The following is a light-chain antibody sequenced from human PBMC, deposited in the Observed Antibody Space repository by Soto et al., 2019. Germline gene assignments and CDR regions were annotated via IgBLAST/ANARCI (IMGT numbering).Light chain of an antibody. J-gene: IGKJ4*02. CDR2: AAS. Sequence: AIRMTQSPSSLSASTGDRVTITCRASQGISSYLAWYQQKPGKAPKLLIYAASTLQSGVPSRFSGSGSGTDFTLTISCLQGEDLATYYCQQYYSCPRRFGGGTKVEIK. CDR3: QQYYSCPRR. CDR1: QGISSY. V-gene: IGKV1-8*01.